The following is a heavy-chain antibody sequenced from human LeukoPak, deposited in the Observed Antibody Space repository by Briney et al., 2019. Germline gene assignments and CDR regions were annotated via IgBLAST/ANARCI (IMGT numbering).Heavy chain of an antibody. CDR3: ARVRMDSSGYYPHDAFDI. D-gene: IGHD3-22*01. Sequence: GGSLRLSCAASGFTFSSYSMNWVRQAPGKGLEWVSYISSSSSTIYYADSVKGRFTISRDNAKNSLYLQMNSLRAEDTAVYYCARVRMDSSGYYPHDAFDIWGQGTMVTVSS. J-gene: IGHJ3*02. V-gene: IGHV3-48*01. CDR1: GFTFSSYS. CDR2: ISSSSSTI.